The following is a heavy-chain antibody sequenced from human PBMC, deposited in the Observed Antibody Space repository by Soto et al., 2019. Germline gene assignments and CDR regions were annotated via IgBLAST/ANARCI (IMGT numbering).Heavy chain of an antibody. CDR3: ARINDYVWGSCPYGV. CDR2: IFSNDEK. J-gene: IGHJ4*02. V-gene: IGHV2-26*01. D-gene: IGHD3-16*01. CDR1: GFSLNDGGVG. Sequence: ESGPTLVNPTETLTLTCTASGFSLNDGGVGVSWIRQPPARVLEWLAHIFSNDEKSYSTSLYNRLTVTKDNSKSTVVLTMTNMGPVDTAIYFCARINDYVWGSCPYGVWGQGSLVTVSS.